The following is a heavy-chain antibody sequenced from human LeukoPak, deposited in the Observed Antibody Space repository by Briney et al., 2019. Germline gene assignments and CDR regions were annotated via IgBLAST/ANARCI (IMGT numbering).Heavy chain of an antibody. CDR3: ARDSTPRGRYYYYGMEV. J-gene: IGHJ6*02. Sequence: GASVKVSCKASGYTFSTYAMHWVRQAPGQRPEWMGWINAANGNIKYSQKFQGRDTITRDTSATTGYMELSSLTSEDTAVYYCARDSTPRGRYYYYGMEVWGQGTTVTVSS. CDR1: GYTFSTYA. D-gene: IGHD2-15*01. V-gene: IGHV1-3*01. CDR2: INAANGNI.